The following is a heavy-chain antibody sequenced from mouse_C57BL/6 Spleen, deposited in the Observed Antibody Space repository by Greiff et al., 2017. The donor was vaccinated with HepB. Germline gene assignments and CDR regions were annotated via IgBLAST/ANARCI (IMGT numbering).Heavy chain of an antibody. CDR3: ARDYGSSDWYFDV. J-gene: IGHJ1*03. CDR1: GYSFTGYF. D-gene: IGHD1-1*01. Sequence: VHVKQSGPELVKPGASVKISCKASGYSFTGYFMNWVMQSHGKSLEWIGRINPYNGDTFYNQKFKGKATLTVDKSSSTAHMELRSLTSEDSAVYYCARDYGSSDWYFDVWGTGTTVTVSS. V-gene: IGHV1-20*01. CDR2: INPYNGDT.